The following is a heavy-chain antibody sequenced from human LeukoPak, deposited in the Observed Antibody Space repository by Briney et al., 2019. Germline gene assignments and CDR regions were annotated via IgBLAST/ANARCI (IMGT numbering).Heavy chain of an antibody. CDR3: AREGYSGYGLD. V-gene: IGHV1-3*01. CDR2: INAGNGNT. Sequence: GASVKVSCKASGYTFTSYAMHWVRQAPGQRLEWMGWINAGNGNTEYSQKFQGRVTITRDTSASTAYMELSSLRSEDTAVYYCAREGYSGYGLDWGQGTMVTVSS. D-gene: IGHD5-12*01. CDR1: GYTFTSYA. J-gene: IGHJ3*01.